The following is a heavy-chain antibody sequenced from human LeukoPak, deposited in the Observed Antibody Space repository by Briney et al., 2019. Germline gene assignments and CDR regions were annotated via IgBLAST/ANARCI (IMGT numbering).Heavy chain of an antibody. CDR1: GGSISNSNYY. D-gene: IGHD3-10*01. J-gene: IGHJ4*02. CDR2: IQYSGST. CDR3: ARSRGCDY. Sequence: SETLSLTCTVSGGSISNSNYYWGWIRQPPGKGLEWLGSIQYSGSTHYNPSLKSRVTISVDTSKNQFSLNLNSVTAADTAVYYCARSRGCDYWGQGTLVTVSS. V-gene: IGHV4-39*01.